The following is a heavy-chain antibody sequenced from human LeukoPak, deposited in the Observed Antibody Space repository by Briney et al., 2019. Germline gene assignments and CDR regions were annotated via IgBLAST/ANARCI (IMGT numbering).Heavy chain of an antibody. CDR3: ARDRTGQQLISRKEYYYMDV. Sequence: SETLSLTCTVSGDSISSGSYYWSWIRQPAGKGLEWIGRIYTSGSTNYNPSLKSRVTMSVDTSKNQFSLKLSSVTAADTAVYYCARDRTGQQLISRKEYYYMDVWGKGTTVTISS. CDR1: GDSISSGSYY. CDR2: IYTSGST. V-gene: IGHV4-61*02. J-gene: IGHJ6*03. D-gene: IGHD4-11*01.